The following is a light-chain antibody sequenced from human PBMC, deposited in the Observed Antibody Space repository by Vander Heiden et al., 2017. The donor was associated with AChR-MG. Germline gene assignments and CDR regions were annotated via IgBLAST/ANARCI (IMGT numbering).Light chain of an antibody. CDR3: GLYMGSGIWV. V-gene: IGLV8-61*01. J-gene: IGLJ3*02. CDR2: STN. Sequence: VVTQAPSLSVSPGGTVTLAFGLSSGSVSTSYYPSWYQQTPGKAPRTLIYSTNTRSSGVPDRFSGSILGNKAALTITGAQADDESDYYCGLYMGSGIWVFGGGTKLTVL. CDR1: SGSVSTSYY.